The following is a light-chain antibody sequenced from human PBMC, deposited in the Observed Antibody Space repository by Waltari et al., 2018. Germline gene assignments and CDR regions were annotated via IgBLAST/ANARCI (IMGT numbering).Light chain of an antibody. V-gene: IGLV3-21*02. Sequence: SYVLTQPPSVSVAPGQTARITCGGNNIGSKSVHWYQQKPGQAPVLVVYDDSDRPSGIPERLSGSNSGNTGTLTSSRVEAGDEADYYCQVWDSSSDHPGVFGTGTKVTVL. CDR3: QVWDSSSDHPGV. CDR2: DDS. J-gene: IGLJ1*01. CDR1: NIGSKS.